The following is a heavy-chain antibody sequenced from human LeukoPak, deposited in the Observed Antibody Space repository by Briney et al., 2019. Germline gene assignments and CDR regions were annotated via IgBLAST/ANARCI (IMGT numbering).Heavy chain of an antibody. CDR2: IYYSGST. V-gene: IGHV4-59*01. Sequence: SETLSLTCTVSGGSISSYYWSWIRQPPGKGLEWIGYIYYSGSTNYNPSLKSRVTISVDTSKNQFSLKLSSVTAADTAVYYCARAYSSGRYYWFDPWGQGTLVTVSS. CDR3: ARAYSSGRYYWFDP. CDR1: GGSISSYY. J-gene: IGHJ5*02. D-gene: IGHD6-19*01.